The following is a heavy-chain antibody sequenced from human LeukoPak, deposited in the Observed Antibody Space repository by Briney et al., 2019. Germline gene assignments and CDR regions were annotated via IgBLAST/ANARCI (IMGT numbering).Heavy chain of an antibody. CDR3: ATDGCSSTSCPFAPFYYYYGMDV. CDR2: ISAYNGNT. CDR1: GYTFTSYG. Sequence: ASVKVSCKASGYTFTSYGISWVRQAPGQGLEWMGWISAYNGNTNYAQKLQGRVTMTTDTSTSTAYMELRSLRSDDTAVYYCATDGCSSTSCPFAPFYYYYGMDVWGKGTTVTVSS. J-gene: IGHJ6*04. V-gene: IGHV1-18*04. D-gene: IGHD2-2*01.